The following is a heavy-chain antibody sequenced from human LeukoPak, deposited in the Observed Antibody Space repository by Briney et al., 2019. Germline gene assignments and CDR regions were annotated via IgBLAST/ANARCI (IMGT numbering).Heavy chain of an antibody. V-gene: IGHV4-59*12. CDR2: IYYSGST. D-gene: IGHD5-18*01. J-gene: IGHJ3*02. CDR1: GGSISSYY. CDR3: ARIALGYSYAFDI. Sequence: PSETLSLTCTVSGGSISSYYWSWIRQPPGKGLEWIGYIYYSGSTNYNPSLKSRVTISVDTSKNQFSLKLSSVTAADTAVYYCARIALGYSYAFDIWGQGTMVTVSS.